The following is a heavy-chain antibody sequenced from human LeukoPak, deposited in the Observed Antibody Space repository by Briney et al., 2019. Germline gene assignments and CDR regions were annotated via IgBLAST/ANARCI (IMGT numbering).Heavy chain of an antibody. D-gene: IGHD1-7*01. CDR3: ARDLSGNYTIDF. Sequence: ASVKVSCKASGYTFTNYYMHWVRQAPGQGLEWMGIINPSAGSTSYAQKFQGRITVTRDTSTSTVYMELRSLRPEDTAVYYCARDLSGNYTIDFWGQGTLVTVSS. J-gene: IGHJ4*02. CDR2: INPSAGST. CDR1: GYTFTNYY. V-gene: IGHV1-46*01.